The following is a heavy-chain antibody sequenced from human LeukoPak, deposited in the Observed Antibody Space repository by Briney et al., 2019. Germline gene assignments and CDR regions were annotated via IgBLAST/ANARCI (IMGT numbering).Heavy chain of an antibody. CDR3: TREGTWIQLWLRAFDI. V-gene: IGHV3-49*03. D-gene: IGHD5-18*01. CDR2: IRSKAYGGTT. J-gene: IGHJ3*02. Sequence: GGSLRLSCTASGFTFGVYAMSWFRHAPGKGREWVGFIRSKAYGGTTEYAASVKGRFTISRDDSKSSAYLQMNSLKTEDTAVYYCTREGTWIQLWLRAFDIWGQGTMVTVSS. CDR1: GFTFGVYA.